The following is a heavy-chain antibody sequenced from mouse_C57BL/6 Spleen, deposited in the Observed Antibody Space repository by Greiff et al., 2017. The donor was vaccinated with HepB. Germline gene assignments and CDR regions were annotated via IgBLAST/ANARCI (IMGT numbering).Heavy chain of an antibody. V-gene: IGHV1-85*01. D-gene: IGHD2-3*01. CDR3: ARGGGVYDGYYLYYFDY. Sequence: QVQLKESGPELVKPGASVKLSCKASGYTFTSYDINWVKQRPGQGLEWIGWIYPRDGSTKYNEKFKGKATLTVDTSSSTAYLELHSLTSEDSAVYFCARGGGVYDGYYLYYFDYWGQGTTLTVSS. CDR1: GYTFTSYD. CDR2: IYPRDGST. J-gene: IGHJ2*01.